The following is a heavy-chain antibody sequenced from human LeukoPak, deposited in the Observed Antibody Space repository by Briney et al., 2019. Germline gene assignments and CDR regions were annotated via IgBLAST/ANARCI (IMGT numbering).Heavy chain of an antibody. J-gene: IGHJ3*02. D-gene: IGHD3-3*01. CDR1: GGSISSYY. V-gene: IGHV4-59*01. Sequence: SETLSFTCTVSGGSISSYYWSWIRQPPGKGLEWIGYIYYSGSTNYNPSLKSRVTISVDTSKNQFSLKLSSVTAADTAVYYCARDPGPYDASGDAFDIWGQGTMVTVSS. CDR3: ARDPGPYDASGDAFDI. CDR2: IYYSGST.